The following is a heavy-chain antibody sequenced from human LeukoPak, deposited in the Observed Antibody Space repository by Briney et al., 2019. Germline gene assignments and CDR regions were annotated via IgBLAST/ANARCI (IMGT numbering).Heavy chain of an antibody. D-gene: IGHD6-19*01. J-gene: IGHJ5*02. Sequence: ASVKVSCKASGYTFTGYYMHWVRQAPGQGLEWMGWINPNSGGTNFAQKFQGRVTMTRDTSISTAYMELSRLRSDDTAVYYCARARVAGTGWFDPWGQGTLVTVSS. CDR3: ARARVAGTGWFDP. V-gene: IGHV1-2*02. CDR2: INPNSGGT. CDR1: GYTFTGYY.